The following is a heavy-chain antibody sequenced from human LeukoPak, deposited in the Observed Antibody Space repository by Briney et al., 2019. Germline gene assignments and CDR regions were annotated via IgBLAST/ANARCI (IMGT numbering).Heavy chain of an antibody. CDR3: AKRGVVIRGILVIGYHQEAYHYDF. Sequence: GGSLRLSCVVSGISLSNYAMTWVRQAPGKGLEWVSYISERGGSTTYADSVKGRFTISRDTTLNTLYLQMNNLRAEDTAVYFCAKRGVVIRGILVIGYHQEAYHYDFWGQGVLVTVSS. V-gene: IGHV3-23*01. J-gene: IGHJ4*02. CDR1: GISLSNYA. CDR2: ISERGGST. D-gene: IGHD3-10*01.